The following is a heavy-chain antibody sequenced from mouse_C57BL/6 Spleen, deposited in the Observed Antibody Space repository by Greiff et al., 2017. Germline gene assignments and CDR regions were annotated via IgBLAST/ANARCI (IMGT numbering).Heavy chain of an antibody. CDR2: IDPENGDT. Sequence: VQLQQSGAELVRPGASVKLSCTASGFNIKDDYMHWVKQRPEQGLEWIGWIDPENGDTEYASKFQGKATITADTSSNTAYLQLSSLTSEDTAVYYCTTGPVVARGFAYWGQGTLVTVSA. V-gene: IGHV14-4*01. CDR1: GFNIKDDY. CDR3: TTGPVVARGFAY. D-gene: IGHD1-1*01. J-gene: IGHJ3*01.